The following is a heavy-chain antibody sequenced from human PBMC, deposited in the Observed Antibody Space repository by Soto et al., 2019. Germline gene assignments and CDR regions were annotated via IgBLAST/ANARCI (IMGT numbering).Heavy chain of an antibody. CDR1: GGSFSGYY. D-gene: IGHD6-19*01. CDR2: INHSGST. Sequence: SETLSLTCAVYGGSFSGYYWSWIRQPPGKGLEWIGEINHSGSTNYNPSLKSRVTISVDTSKNQFSLKLSSVTAADTAVYYCARGSSGWKGGFDYWGQGTLVTVSS. CDR3: ARGSSGWKGGFDY. J-gene: IGHJ4*02. V-gene: IGHV4-34*01.